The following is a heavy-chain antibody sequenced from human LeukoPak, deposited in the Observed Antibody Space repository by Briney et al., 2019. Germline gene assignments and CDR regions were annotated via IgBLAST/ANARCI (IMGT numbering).Heavy chain of an antibody. Sequence: RPGGSLRLSCAASGFNFDDYGMTGVREAPGKGVEWVLGINWNGDEPGCTDSVRGRFIISRDNTENYHYLQMNYLRAEDPATYDCARVFNYYYGSGSHGMDVWGKGTTVTVSS. J-gene: IGHJ6*04. CDR1: GFNFDDYG. CDR2: INWNGDEP. CDR3: ARVFNYYYGSGSHGMDV. V-gene: IGHV3-20*01. D-gene: IGHD3-10*01.